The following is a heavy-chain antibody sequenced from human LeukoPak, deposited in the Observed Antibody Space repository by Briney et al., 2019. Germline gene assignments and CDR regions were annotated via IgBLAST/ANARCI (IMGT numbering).Heavy chain of an antibody. Sequence: GGSLRLSCAASGFTFSSYWMHWVRQAPGKGPVWVSRINSDGSSTSYADSVKGRFTISRDNSKSTLYLQMNSLRVEDTAVYYCATQNWNDWGQGTLVTVSS. D-gene: IGHD1-1*01. J-gene: IGHJ4*02. CDR3: ATQNWND. V-gene: IGHV3-74*01. CDR1: GFTFSSYW. CDR2: INSDGSST.